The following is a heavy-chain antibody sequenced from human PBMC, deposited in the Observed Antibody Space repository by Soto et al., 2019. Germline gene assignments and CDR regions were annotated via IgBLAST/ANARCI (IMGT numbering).Heavy chain of an antibody. CDR2: IYYSGST. V-gene: IGHV4-39*01. CDR3: ARLQATTYYYYYYYMDV. Sequence: PSETLSLTCTVSGDSISSSSYYWAWIRQPPGKGLEWIGSIYYSGSTYYNPSLKSRVTISVDTSKNQFSLKLSSVTAADTAVYYCARLQATTYYYYYYYMDVWGKGTTVTVSS. J-gene: IGHJ6*03. D-gene: IGHD1-1*01. CDR1: GDSISSSSYY.